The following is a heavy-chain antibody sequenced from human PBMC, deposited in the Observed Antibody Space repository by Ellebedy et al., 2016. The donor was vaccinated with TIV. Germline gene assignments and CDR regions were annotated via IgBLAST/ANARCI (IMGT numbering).Heavy chain of an antibody. D-gene: IGHD1-26*01. Sequence: GESLKISCAASGFSFSTYWMHWVRQAPGKGPMWVSRISPDGMSVRYADPVKGRFTISRDNSKNTLFLQMNSLRADDTAVYYCVKDKVRGEQFLAVFEKWGQGTPVSVSS. V-gene: IGHV3-74*01. J-gene: IGHJ4*02. CDR3: VKDKVRGEQFLAVFEK. CDR1: GFSFSTYW. CDR2: ISPDGMSV.